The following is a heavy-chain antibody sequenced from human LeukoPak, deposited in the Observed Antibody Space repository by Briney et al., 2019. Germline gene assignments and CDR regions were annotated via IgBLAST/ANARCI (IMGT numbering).Heavy chain of an antibody. CDR2: ISYDGSNK. Sequence: GGSLRLSCAASGFTFSSYAMHWVRQAPGKGLEWVAVISYDGSNKYYADSVKGRFTISRDNSKNTLYLQMNSLRAEDTAVYYCASLSIALARWEDYWGQGTLVTVSS. J-gene: IGHJ4*02. D-gene: IGHD6-19*01. CDR3: ASLSIALARWEDY. V-gene: IGHV3-30*04. CDR1: GFTFSSYA.